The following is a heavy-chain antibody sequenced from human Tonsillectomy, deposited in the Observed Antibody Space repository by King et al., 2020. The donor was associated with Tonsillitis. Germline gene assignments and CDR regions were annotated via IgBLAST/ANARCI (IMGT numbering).Heavy chain of an antibody. CDR3: ARDGHGAAAASEVFDF. CDR2: ISSTSSYT. D-gene: IGHD6-13*01. J-gene: IGHJ4*02. Sequence: QLVQSGGGLVKPGGSLRLSCAASGFTFGDYYMSWIRQAPGKGLEWVSYISSTSSYTNYADSVRGRFTIPRDNAENSLYLQMNSLRAEDTAVYYCARDGHGAAAASEVFDFWGQGTLVTVSS. CDR1: GFTFGDYY. V-gene: IGHV3-11*06.